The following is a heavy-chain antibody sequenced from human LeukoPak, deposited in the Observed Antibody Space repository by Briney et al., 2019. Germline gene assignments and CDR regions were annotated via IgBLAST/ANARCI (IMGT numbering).Heavy chain of an antibody. D-gene: IGHD3-10*01. J-gene: IGHJ5*02. CDR3: ASLWFGELMYNWFDP. V-gene: IGHV4-39*07. CDR1: GGSISSSRYY. CDR2: IYYSGST. Sequence: SETLSLTCTVSGGSISSSRYYWGWIRQPPGKGLEWIGSIYYSGSTYYNPSLKSRVTISVDTSKNQFSLKLSSVTAADTAVCYCASLWFGELMYNWFDPWGQGTLVTVSS.